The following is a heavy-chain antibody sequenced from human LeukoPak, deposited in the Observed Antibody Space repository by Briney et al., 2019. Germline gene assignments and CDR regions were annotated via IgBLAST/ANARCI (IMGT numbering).Heavy chain of an antibody. J-gene: IGHJ4*02. CDR3: AKGPGIVPAAIDAYFDY. Sequence: AGGSLRLSCAASGFTFSSYAMSWVRQAPGKGLEWVSAISGSGGSTYYADSVKGRFTISRDNSKNTLYLQMNSLRAEDTAVYYCAKGPGIVPAAIDAYFDYWGQGTLVTVSS. D-gene: IGHD2-2*02. CDR2: ISGSGGST. CDR1: GFTFSSYA. V-gene: IGHV3-23*01.